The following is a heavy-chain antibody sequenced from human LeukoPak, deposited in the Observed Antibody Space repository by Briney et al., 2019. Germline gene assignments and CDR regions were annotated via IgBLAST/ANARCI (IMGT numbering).Heavy chain of an antibody. J-gene: IGHJ6*03. CDR3: ARGSSSGWYYHYYYYMDV. D-gene: IGHD6-19*01. CDR1: GYSIRSGYY. Sequence: PSETLSLTCTVSGYSIRSGYYWGWIRQPAGKGLEWIGRIYTSGSTNYNPSLKSRVTMSVDTSKNQFSLKLSSVTAADTAVYYCARGSSSGWYYHYYYYMDVWGKGTTVTVSS. CDR2: IYTSGST. V-gene: IGHV4-4*07.